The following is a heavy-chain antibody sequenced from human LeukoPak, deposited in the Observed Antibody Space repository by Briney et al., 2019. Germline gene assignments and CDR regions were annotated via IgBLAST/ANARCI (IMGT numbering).Heavy chain of an antibody. Sequence: ASVKVSCKVSGYTLTELSMHWVRQAPGKGLEWMGGFDPEDGETIYAQKFQGRVTMTEDTSTDTAYMELSSLRSEDTAVYYCATGPVAAAGTNEYYYYYMDVWGKGTTVTVSS. D-gene: IGHD6-13*01. CDR1: GYTLTELS. CDR3: ATGPVAAAGTNEYYYYYMDV. J-gene: IGHJ6*03. CDR2: FDPEDGET. V-gene: IGHV1-24*01.